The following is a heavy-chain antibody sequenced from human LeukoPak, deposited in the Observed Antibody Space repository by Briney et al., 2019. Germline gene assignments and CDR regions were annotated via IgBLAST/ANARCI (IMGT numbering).Heavy chain of an antibody. V-gene: IGHV1-18*01. CDR1: VYTFTSYG. Sequence: AASVKVSCKASVYTFTSYGISWVRQAPGQGLEWMGWIRAYNGNTNYAQKLRGRVTMTTDTSTSTAYMELRSLRSDDTAVYYCARADSSGWYSAYYYYMYVWGKRTTVTICS. CDR3: ARADSSGWYSAYYYYMYV. D-gene: IGHD6-19*01. CDR2: IRAYNGNT. J-gene: IGHJ6*03.